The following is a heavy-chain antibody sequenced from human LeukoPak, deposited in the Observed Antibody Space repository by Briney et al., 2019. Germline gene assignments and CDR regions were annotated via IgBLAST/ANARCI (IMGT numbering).Heavy chain of an antibody. CDR2: INHSGST. J-gene: IGHJ4*02. CDR1: GASISSYY. Sequence: SETLSLTCTVSGASISSYYWSWIRQPPGKGLEWIGEINHSGSTNYNPSLKSRVTISVDTSKSQFSLKLSSVTAADTAVYYCAGRFYGSGSRSFDYWGQGTLVTASS. CDR3: AGRFYGSGSRSFDY. V-gene: IGHV4-34*01. D-gene: IGHD3-10*01.